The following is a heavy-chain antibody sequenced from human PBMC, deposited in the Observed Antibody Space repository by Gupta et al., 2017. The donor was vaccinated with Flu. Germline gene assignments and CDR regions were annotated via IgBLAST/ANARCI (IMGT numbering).Heavy chain of an antibody. Sequence: EVQLVESGGGLVQPGVSLRLSCAASGFTVSSTYMSWVRQAPGKGLEWVSVIYRGGSTDDSDSVKGRFTISRDNSKNTLYIQMKSLRAEDTAVYYCARDIVGATTAYWGQGTLVTVSS. CDR2: IYRGGST. D-gene: IGHD1-26*01. CDR3: ARDIVGATTAY. V-gene: IGHV3-66*02. J-gene: IGHJ4*02. CDR1: GFTVSSTY.